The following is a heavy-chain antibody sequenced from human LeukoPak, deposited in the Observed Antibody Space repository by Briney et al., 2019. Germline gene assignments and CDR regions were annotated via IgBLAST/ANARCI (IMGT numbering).Heavy chain of an antibody. CDR2: MNPNSGNT. J-gene: IGHJ4*02. D-gene: IGHD5-18*01. CDR3: ARGRRIQLGFSRANFDY. CDR1: GYTFTSYD. Sequence: ASVKVSCEASGYTFTSYDINWVRQATGQGLEWMGWMNPNSGNTGYAQKFQGRVTMSRNTSISTAYMELSSLRSEDTAVYYCARGRRIQLGFSRANFDYWGQGTLVTVSS. V-gene: IGHV1-8*01.